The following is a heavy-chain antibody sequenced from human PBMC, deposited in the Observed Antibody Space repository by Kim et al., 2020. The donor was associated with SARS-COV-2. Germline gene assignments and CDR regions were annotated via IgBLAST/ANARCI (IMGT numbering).Heavy chain of an antibody. J-gene: IGHJ5*02. CDR3: ARAVGIDIVVVPAATASALDT. D-gene: IGHD2-2*01. CDR1: GYTFTSYG. V-gene: IGHV1-18*01. Sequence: ASVKVSCKASGYTFTSYGISWVRQAPGQGLEWMGWISAYNGNTNYAQKLQGRVTMTTDTSTSTAYMELRSLRSDDTAVYYCARAVGIDIVVVPAATASALDTWGQGTLVTVSS. CDR2: ISAYNGNT.